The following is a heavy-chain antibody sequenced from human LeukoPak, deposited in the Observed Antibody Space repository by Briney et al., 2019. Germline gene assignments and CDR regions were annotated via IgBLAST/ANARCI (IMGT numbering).Heavy chain of an antibody. CDR1: GFSFSSYS. V-gene: IGHV3-48*01. CDR3: ARKNTTSSEDY. Sequence: TGGSLRLSCVASGFSFSSYSMNWVRQASGKGLEGVSFISGSSSTIDYADSVKGRFTISRDNGKNSLFLHMNSLRAEDTAVYYCARKNTTSSEDYWGQGTLVTVSS. J-gene: IGHJ4*02. D-gene: IGHD6-6*01. CDR2: ISGSSSTI.